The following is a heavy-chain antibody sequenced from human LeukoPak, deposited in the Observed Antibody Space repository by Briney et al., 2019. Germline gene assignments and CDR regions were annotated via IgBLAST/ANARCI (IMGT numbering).Heavy chain of an antibody. CDR1: GGSISGSGSSYY. CDR3: ARTPRYSGNYYNAFDI. CDR2: IYYSGST. Sequence: PSETLSRTCTVSGGSISGSGSSYYWVWIRQPPGKGLEWIGSIYYSGSTYYNPSLKSRVTISVDTSKNQFSLKLSSVTAADTAVYFCARTPRYSGNYYNAFDIWGQGTTVTVSS. J-gene: IGHJ3*02. D-gene: IGHD1-26*01. V-gene: IGHV4-39*01.